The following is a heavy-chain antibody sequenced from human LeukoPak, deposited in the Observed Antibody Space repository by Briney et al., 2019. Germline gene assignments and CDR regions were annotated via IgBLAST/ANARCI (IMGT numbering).Heavy chain of an antibody. CDR2: ISGSGGST. CDR3: VYDSSGYYLFDY. V-gene: IGHV3-23*01. CDR1: GFTFSSYG. J-gene: IGHJ4*02. D-gene: IGHD3-22*01. Sequence: GGSLRLSCAASGFTFSSYGMHWVRQAPGKGLEWVSAISGSGGSTYYADSVKGRFTISRDNSKNTLYLQMNSLRAEDTAVYYCVYDSSGYYLFDYWGQGTLVTVSS.